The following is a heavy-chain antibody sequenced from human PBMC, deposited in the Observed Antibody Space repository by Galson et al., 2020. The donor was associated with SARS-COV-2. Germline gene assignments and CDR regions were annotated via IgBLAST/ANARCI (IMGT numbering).Heavy chain of an antibody. Sequence: GESLQISCAASGFTFSSYGMHWVRQAPGKGLEWVAVIWYDGSNKYYADSVKGRFTISRDNSKNTLSLQMNSLRAEDTAVYYCAREGGIAVAGTGFDYWGQGTLVTISS. J-gene: IGHJ4*02. D-gene: IGHD6-19*01. V-gene: IGHV3-33*01. CDR1: GFTFSSYG. CDR2: IWYDGSNK. CDR3: AREGGIAVAGTGFDY.